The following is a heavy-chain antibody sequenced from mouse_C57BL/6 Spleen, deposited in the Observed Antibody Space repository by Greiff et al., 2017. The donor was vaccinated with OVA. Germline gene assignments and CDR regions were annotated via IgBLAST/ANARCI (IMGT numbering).Heavy chain of an antibody. Sequence: EVKLQQSGPELVKPGASVKMSCKASGYTFTDYNMHWVKQSHGKSLEWIGYINPNNGGTSYNQKFKGKATLTVNKSSSTAYMELRSLTSEDSAVYYCASEISYYGSSYGFWGQGTTLTVSS. J-gene: IGHJ2*01. V-gene: IGHV1-22*01. D-gene: IGHD1-1*01. CDR1: GYTFTDYN. CDR2: INPNNGGT. CDR3: ASEISYYGSSYGF.